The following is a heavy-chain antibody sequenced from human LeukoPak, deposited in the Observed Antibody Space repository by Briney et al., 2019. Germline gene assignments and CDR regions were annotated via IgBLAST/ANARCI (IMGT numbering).Heavy chain of an antibody. CDR2: INHSGST. Sequence: SETLSLTCAVYGGSFSGYYWSWIRQPPGKGLEWIGEINHSGSTNYNPSLKSRVTISVDTSMNQFSLKLSSVTAADTAVYYCARVGKFTAGYWGQRTLVTVSS. V-gene: IGHV4-34*01. CDR1: GGSFSGYY. J-gene: IGHJ4*02. CDR3: ARVGKFTAGY. D-gene: IGHD1-1*01.